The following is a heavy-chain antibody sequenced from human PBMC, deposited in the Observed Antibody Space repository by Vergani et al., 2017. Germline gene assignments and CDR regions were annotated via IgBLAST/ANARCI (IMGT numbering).Heavy chain of an antibody. V-gene: IGHV1-69*13. Sequence: QVQLVQSGAEVKKPGSSVKVSCKASGGTFSSYAISWVRPAPGQGLEWMGRIIPIFGTANYAQKFQGRVTITADESTSTAYMELSSLRSEDTAVYYCAGGDAPADYGDYHFYYYGMDVWGQGTTVTVSS. J-gene: IGHJ6*02. D-gene: IGHD4-17*01. CDR2: IIPIFGTA. CDR1: GGTFSSYA. CDR3: AGGDAPADYGDYHFYYYGMDV.